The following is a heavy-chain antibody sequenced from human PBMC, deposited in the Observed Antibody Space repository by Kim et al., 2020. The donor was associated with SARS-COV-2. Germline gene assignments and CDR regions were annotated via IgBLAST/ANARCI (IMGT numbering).Heavy chain of an antibody. J-gene: IGHJ4*02. CDR1: GGSFSGYY. V-gene: IGHV4-34*01. CDR2: INHSGST. CDR3: ARGGRGGSYYRLYYFDY. Sequence: SETLSLTCAVYGGSFSGYYWSWIRQPPGKGLEWIGEINHSGSTNYNPSLKSRVTISVDTSKNQFSLKLSSVTAADTAVYYCARGGRGGSYYRLYYFDYWGQGTLVTVSS. D-gene: IGHD1-26*01.